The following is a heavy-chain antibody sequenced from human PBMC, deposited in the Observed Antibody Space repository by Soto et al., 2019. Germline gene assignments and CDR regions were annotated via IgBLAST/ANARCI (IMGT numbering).Heavy chain of an antibody. V-gene: IGHV3-30-3*01. D-gene: IGHD2-21*02. J-gene: IGHJ4*02. Sequence: QVQLVESGGGVVQPGRSLRLSCAASGFIFSSYAMQWVRQAPGKGLEWVAVISYDGSNKYYADSVMGRFTISRDNSKNTLYLQMNSLGAEDTAVYYCARDQVVMTDVFDYWGPGTLVTLSS. CDR3: ARDQVVMTDVFDY. CDR1: GFIFSSYA. CDR2: ISYDGSNK.